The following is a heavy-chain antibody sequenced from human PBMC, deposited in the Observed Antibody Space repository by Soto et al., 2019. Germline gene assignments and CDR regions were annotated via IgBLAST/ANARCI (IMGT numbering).Heavy chain of an antibody. D-gene: IGHD6-6*01. Sequence: PSETLSLTCAVYGGSFSGYYWSWIRQPPGKGLEWIGEINHSGSTNYNPSLKSRVTISVDTSKNQFSLKLSSVTAADTAVYYCARGGIAARLGTFDYWGQGTLVTVSS. V-gene: IGHV4-34*01. CDR2: INHSGST. J-gene: IGHJ4*02. CDR3: ARGGIAARLGTFDY. CDR1: GGSFSGYY.